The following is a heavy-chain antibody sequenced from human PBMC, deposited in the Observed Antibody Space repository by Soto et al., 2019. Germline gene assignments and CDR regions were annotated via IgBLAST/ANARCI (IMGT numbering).Heavy chain of an antibody. J-gene: IGHJ6*03. CDR1: GGSLSDYF. V-gene: IGHV4-34*01. D-gene: IGHD2-21*01. Sequence: QVQLQQWGAGLLKPSETLSLTCVVSGGSLSDYFWSWIRQPPGMALEWIGEINHLGSINYNPSLKSRVTMSVDTSKNQFSLTLNSVTAADTATYYCARGGISHWAYFYYMDVWDRGTTVTDSS. CDR2: INHLGSI. CDR3: ARGGISHWAYFYYMDV.